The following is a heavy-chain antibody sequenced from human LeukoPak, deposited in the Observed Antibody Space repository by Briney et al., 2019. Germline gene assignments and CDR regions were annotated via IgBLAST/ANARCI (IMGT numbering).Heavy chain of an antibody. J-gene: IGHJ4*02. D-gene: IGHD4-17*01. CDR2: INHSGST. Sequence: SETLSLTCAVYGGSFSGYYWSWIRQPPGKGLEWIGEINHSGSTNYNPSLKSRVTISVDTSKNQFSLKLSSVTAADTAVYYCARGGTTVTKIKARNLAFDYWGQGALVTVSS. CDR1: GGSFSGYY. V-gene: IGHV4-34*01. CDR3: ARGGTTVTKIKARNLAFDY.